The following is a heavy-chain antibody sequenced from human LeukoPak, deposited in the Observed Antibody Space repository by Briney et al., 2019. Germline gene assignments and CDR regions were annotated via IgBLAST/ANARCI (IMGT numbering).Heavy chain of an antibody. CDR2: ITGSGGNT. CDR3: AKNEYGTGGYFDY. CDR1: GFTFSSYA. D-gene: IGHD6-6*01. J-gene: IGHJ4*02. V-gene: IGHV3-23*01. Sequence: GGSLRLSCAASGFTFSSYAMSWVRQAPGKGLEWVSTITGSGGNTYYADSVKGRFTTSRDNSKNTLYLQMNSLRAEDTAVYYCAKNEYGTGGYFDYWGQGTLVTVSS.